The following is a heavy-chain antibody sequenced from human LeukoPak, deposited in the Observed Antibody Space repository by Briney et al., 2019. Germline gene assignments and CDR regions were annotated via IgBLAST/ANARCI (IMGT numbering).Heavy chain of an antibody. CDR3: AREGPMLRGVIGGKIDY. CDR1: GFTFSSYS. CDR2: ISSSSSYI. J-gene: IGHJ4*02. Sequence: GGSLRLSCAASGFTFSSYSMNWVRQAPGKGLERVSSISSSSSYIYYADSVKGRFTISRDNAKNSLYLQMNSLRADDTAVYYCAREGPMLRGVIGGKIDYWGQGTVVTVSS. D-gene: IGHD3-10*01. V-gene: IGHV3-21*04.